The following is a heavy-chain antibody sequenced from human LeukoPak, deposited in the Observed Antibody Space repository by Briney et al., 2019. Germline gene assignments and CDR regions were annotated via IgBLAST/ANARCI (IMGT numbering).Heavy chain of an antibody. Sequence: SETLSLTCAVSVGSISTGGYSWSWIRQPPGKGLEWIGYIYHSGSTSYNPSLKSRVTISVDRSENQFSLKLSSVTAADTAVYYCARGDSGYEEGNWFDPWGQGTLVTVSS. J-gene: IGHJ5*02. V-gene: IGHV4-30-2*01. CDR2: IYHSGST. D-gene: IGHD5-12*01. CDR1: VGSISTGGYS. CDR3: ARGDSGYEEGNWFDP.